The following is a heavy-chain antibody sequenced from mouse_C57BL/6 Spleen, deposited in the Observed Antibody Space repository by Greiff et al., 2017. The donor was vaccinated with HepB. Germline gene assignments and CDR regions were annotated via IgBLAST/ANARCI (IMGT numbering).Heavy chain of an antibody. CDR2: IWSGGST. V-gene: IGHV2-2*01. J-gene: IGHJ2*01. CDR3: ARMGSYYYGSSYLYYFDY. CDR1: GFSLTSYG. Sequence: VQLKQSGPGLVQPSQSLSITCTVSGFSLTSYGVHWVRQSPGKGLEWLGVIWSGGSTDYNAAFISRLSISKDNSKSQVFFKMNSLQADDTAIYYCARMGSYYYGSSYLYYFDYWGQGTTLTVSS. D-gene: IGHD1-1*01.